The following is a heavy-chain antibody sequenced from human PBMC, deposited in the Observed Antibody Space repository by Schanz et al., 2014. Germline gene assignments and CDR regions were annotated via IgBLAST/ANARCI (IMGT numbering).Heavy chain of an antibody. Sequence: PGGSLRLSCAASGITFSSHSFNWVRQAPGKGLEWISYITYNGGTIYYADSVKGRFTISRDNAKNSLYLEMNSLRAEDTAVYYCARGGPAYYFDDWGQGTLVTVSS. CDR2: ITYNGGTI. J-gene: IGHJ4*02. CDR1: GITFSSHS. CDR3: ARGGPAYYFDD. V-gene: IGHV3-48*01.